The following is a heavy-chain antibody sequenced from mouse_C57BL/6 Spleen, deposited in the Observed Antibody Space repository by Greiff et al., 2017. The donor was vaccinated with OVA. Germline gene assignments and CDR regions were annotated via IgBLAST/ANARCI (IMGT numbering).Heavy chain of an antibody. CDR3: ARGSSFDC. CDR1: GFSLTSYG. CDR2: IWSGGST. J-gene: IGHJ2*01. V-gene: IGHV2-2*01. D-gene: IGHD1-1*01. Sequence: VQLQQSGPGLVQPSQSLSITCTVSGFSLTSYGVHWVRQSPGQGLEWLGVIWSGGSTDNNAAFISRLSISKDNSKSKVFFKMNSLQADDTAIYYCARGSSFDCWGQGATLTVSS.